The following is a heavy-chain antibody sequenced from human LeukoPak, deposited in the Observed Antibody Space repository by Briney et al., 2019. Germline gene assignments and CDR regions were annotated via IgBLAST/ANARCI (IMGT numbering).Heavy chain of an antibody. Sequence: SETLSLTCNVTGDSISSDYWSWIRQSPGKGLEWIGFIFHSGTPDYNPALQSRVAISIDKSKNQFSLKMTSVTAADTAVYYCARTRPQDYSTSYMDVWGKGTTVTVSS. J-gene: IGHJ6*04. CDR3: ARTRPQDYSTSYMDV. CDR1: GDSISSDY. D-gene: IGHD4-11*01. V-gene: IGHV4-59*08. CDR2: IFHSGTP.